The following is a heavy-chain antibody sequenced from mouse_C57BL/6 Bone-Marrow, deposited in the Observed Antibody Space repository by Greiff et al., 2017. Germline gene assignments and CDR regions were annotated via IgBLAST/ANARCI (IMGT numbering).Heavy chain of an antibody. V-gene: IGHV1-81*01. D-gene: IGHD1-1*01. CDR3: ARGPFYGSSPYWYFDV. Sequence: VQLQQSGAELARPGASVKLSCKASGYTFTSYGISWVKQRTGQGLEWIGEIYPRSGNTYYNEKFKGKATLTADKSSSTAYMELRSLTSEDSAVYFCARGPFYGSSPYWYFDVWGTGTTVTVSS. J-gene: IGHJ1*03. CDR2: IYPRSGNT. CDR1: GYTFTSYG.